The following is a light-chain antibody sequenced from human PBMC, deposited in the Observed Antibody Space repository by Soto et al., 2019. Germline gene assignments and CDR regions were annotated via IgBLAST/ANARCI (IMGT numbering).Light chain of an antibody. CDR3: HQYNNWPPIP. CDR2: DAS. CDR1: QSVSSY. Sequence: EIRLTQSPAALSLSPGERATLSCRASQSVSSYLAWYQQKPGQAPRLLIYDASNRATGIPARFSGSGSGTEFTLTISSLQSEDFAVYYCHQYNNWPPIPFGQGTRLEIK. J-gene: IGKJ5*01. V-gene: IGKV3D-15*01.